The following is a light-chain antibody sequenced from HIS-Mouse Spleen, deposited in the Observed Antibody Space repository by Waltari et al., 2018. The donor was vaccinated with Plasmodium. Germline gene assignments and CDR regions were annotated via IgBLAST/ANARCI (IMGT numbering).Light chain of an antibody. J-gene: IGLJ3*02. CDR1: ALPKKY. CDR2: EDS. V-gene: IGLV3-10*01. Sequence: SHELTQHPSVSVSPGQTARIPCSGDALPKKYAYWYQQKSGQAPVLVIYEDSKRPSGIPERFSGSSSGTMATLTISGAQVEDEADYYCYSTDSSGNHRVFGGGTKLTVL. CDR3: YSTDSSGNHRV.